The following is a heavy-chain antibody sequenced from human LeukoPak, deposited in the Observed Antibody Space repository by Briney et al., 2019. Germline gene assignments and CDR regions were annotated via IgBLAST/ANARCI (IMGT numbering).Heavy chain of an antibody. Sequence: PGGSLRLSCAASGFTFRTYWMSWVRQAPGKGLEWVANIKQDGNEKYYVDSVKGRFTISRDNAKNSLDLQMNSLRAEDTAVYYCARDTPFDYWGQGTLVTVSS. CDR3: ARDTPFDY. CDR1: GFTFRTYW. CDR2: IKQDGNEK. J-gene: IGHJ4*02. V-gene: IGHV3-7*01.